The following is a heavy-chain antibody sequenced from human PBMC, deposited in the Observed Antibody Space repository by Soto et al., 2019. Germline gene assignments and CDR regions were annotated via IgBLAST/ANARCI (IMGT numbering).Heavy chain of an antibody. Sequence: GASVKVSCKASGGTFSSYAISWVRQAPGQGLEWMGGIIPIFGTANYAQKFQGRVTITADKSTSTAYMELSSLRSEDTAVYYCAQGFKGPPYYYYGMDVWGQGTTVTVSS. CDR3: AQGFKGPPYYYYGMDV. J-gene: IGHJ6*02. CDR2: IIPIFGTA. CDR1: GGTFSSYA. V-gene: IGHV1-69*06.